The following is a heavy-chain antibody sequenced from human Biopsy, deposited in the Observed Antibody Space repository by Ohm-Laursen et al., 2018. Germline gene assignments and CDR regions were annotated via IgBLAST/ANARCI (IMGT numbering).Heavy chain of an antibody. J-gene: IGHJ4*02. V-gene: IGHV3-21*04. D-gene: IGHD2-2*02. CDR1: GFIFSTYT. CDR3: AKGGYCSATSCNMDVDY. Sequence: SLRLSCAASGFIFSTYTMNWVRQAPGEGLEWVSSISSRSSDIYYADSVKGRFTISGDGSSDTLYLQMHSLRADDTALYYCAKGGYCSATSCNMDVDYWGQGALVTVSS. CDR2: ISSRSSDI.